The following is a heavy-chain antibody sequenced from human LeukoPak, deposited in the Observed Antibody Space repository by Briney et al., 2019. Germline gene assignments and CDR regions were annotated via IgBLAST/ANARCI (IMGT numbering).Heavy chain of an antibody. CDR3: ARHDTSGYYYYGMDV. J-gene: IGHJ6*02. CDR2: IYPGDSDP. V-gene: IGHV5-51*01. CDR1: GYSFTSYW. D-gene: IGHD3-22*01. Sequence: GESLKISCKGSGYSFTSYWIGWVRQMPGKGLEWMGIIYPGDSDPRYSPSFQGQVIISADKSISTVYLQWSSLKASDTAMYYCARHDTSGYYYYGMDVWGQGTTVTVSS.